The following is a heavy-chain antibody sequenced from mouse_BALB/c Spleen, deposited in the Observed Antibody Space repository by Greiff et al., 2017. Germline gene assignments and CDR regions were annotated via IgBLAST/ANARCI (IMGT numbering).Heavy chain of an antibody. Sequence: EVKVVESGGGLVKPGGSLKLSCAASGFTFSSYTMSWVRQTPEKRLEWVATISSGGSYTYYPDSVKGRFTISRDNAKNTLYLQMSSLKSEDTAMYYCTRDRGGYDDYAMDYWGQGTSVTVSS. CDR2: ISSGGSYT. CDR1: GFTFSSYT. CDR3: TRDRGGYDDYAMDY. V-gene: IGHV5-6-4*01. D-gene: IGHD2-2*01. J-gene: IGHJ4*01.